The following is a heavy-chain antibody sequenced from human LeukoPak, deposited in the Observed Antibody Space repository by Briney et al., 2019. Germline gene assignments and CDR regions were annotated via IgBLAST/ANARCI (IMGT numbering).Heavy chain of an antibody. Sequence: SETLSLTCTVSGSSISSYHWPWIRQPAGKGLEWIGRLSASGTTNFNPSLKSRVTISGDKTKKQVSLRLSSVTAADTAVYYCARDADGAAQFDPWGQGTLVTVSS. J-gene: IGHJ5*02. D-gene: IGHD6-13*01. CDR3: ARDADGAAQFDP. V-gene: IGHV4-4*07. CDR2: LSASGTT. CDR1: GSSISSYH.